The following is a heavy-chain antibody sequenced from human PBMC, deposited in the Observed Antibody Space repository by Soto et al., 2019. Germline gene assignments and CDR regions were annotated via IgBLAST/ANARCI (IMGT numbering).Heavy chain of an antibody. Sequence: QVQLQESGPGLVKPSQTLSLTCTVSGGSISSGDYYWSWIRQPPGKGLEWIGYIYYSGSTYYNPSLKSRVTISVDPSKNQFSLKLSSVTAADTAVYYCARGRRIQLWLGWFDPWGQGTLVTVSS. J-gene: IGHJ5*02. CDR3: ARGRRIQLWLGWFDP. D-gene: IGHD5-18*01. V-gene: IGHV4-30-4*01. CDR1: GGSISSGDYY. CDR2: IYYSGST.